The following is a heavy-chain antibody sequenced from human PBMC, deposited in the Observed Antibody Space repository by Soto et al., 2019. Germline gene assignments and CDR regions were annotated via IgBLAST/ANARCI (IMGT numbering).Heavy chain of an antibody. Sequence: SQTLSLTCAISGDTVSTNVVAWNWIRQSPSRGLEWLGRTYYRYKWYNDYAVSVKSRISTKADPSKSQLSLQLNSVTPEDSAVYYCALHTTGWFNFNYWGQGTLVTVSS. CDR1: GDTVSTNVVA. CDR2: TYYRYKWYN. J-gene: IGHJ4*02. D-gene: IGHD6-19*01. CDR3: ALHTTGWFNFNY. V-gene: IGHV6-1*01.